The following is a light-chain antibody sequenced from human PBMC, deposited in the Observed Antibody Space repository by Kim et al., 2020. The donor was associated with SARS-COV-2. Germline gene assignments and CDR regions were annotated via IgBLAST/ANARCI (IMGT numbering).Light chain of an antibody. V-gene: IGKV3-20*01. CDR1: QSVSSSY. Sequence: SPGDRVTLSCRASQSVSSSYLGLYQKKPGQAPRLLIYGASSRATGIPDRFSGSGSGTDFTLTISRLEPEDFAVYYCHQYGSSPPYSFGQGTKLEI. J-gene: IGKJ2*03. CDR2: GAS. CDR3: HQYGSSPPYS.